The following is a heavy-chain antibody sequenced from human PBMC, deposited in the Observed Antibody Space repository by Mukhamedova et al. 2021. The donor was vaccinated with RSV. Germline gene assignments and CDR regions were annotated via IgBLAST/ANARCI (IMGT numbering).Heavy chain of an antibody. Sequence: AEYMGGRFTISRDNSKNTLYLQMNSLRAEDTAVYYCAKEGSSWYNIYFPDLGQGTLVTVSS. CDR3: AKEGSSWYNIYFPD. J-gene: IGHJ1*01. D-gene: IGHD6-13*01. V-gene: IGHV3-23*01.